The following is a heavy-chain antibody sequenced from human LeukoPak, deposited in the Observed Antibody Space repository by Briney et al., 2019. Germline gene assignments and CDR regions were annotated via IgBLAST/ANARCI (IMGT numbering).Heavy chain of an antibody. CDR1: GYTFTGYY. D-gene: IGHD5-18*01. V-gene: IGHV1-2*02. Sequence: ASVKVSCKASGYTFTGYYMHWVRQAPGQGLEWMGWINPNSGGTNYTQKFQGRVTMTRDTSISTAYMELSRLRSDDTAVYYCARGYSYGLSTFDFDYWGHGAMVTVSS. CDR2: INPNSGGT. CDR3: ARGYSYGLSTFDFDY. J-gene: IGHJ4*01.